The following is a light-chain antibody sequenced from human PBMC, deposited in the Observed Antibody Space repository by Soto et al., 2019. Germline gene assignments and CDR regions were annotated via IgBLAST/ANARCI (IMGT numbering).Light chain of an antibody. V-gene: IGLV4-69*01. CDR3: QTWGSGTVL. CDR2: LNSDGSH. Sequence: QLVLTQSPSASASLGASVKLTCTLSSGHSSYAIAWHQQRPEKGPRYLMKLNSDGSHSKGDGIPDRFSGSSSGAERYLTISSLQSEDEADYYCQTWGSGTVLFGGETNLTVL. CDR1: SGHSSYA. J-gene: IGLJ2*01.